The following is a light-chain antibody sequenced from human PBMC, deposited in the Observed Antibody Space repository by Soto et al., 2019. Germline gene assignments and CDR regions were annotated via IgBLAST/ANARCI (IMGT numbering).Light chain of an antibody. CDR1: QSVSSN. CDR2: GAS. Sequence: EIVMTQSPATLSVSPGERATLSCRASQSVSSNLAWYQQKPGQAPRLLIYGASTRATGIPARFSGSRSGTEFTLTISSLQSEDFAVYYCQQYNNWPPVTFGPGTKVDIK. J-gene: IGKJ3*01. CDR3: QQYNNWPPVT. V-gene: IGKV3-15*01.